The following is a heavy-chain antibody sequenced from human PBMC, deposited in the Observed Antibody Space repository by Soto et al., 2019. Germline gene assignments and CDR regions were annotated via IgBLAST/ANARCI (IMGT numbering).Heavy chain of an antibody. V-gene: IGHV4-39*01. D-gene: IGHD3-22*01. J-gene: IGHJ4*02. CDR1: GGSISSSSYY. CDR2: IYYSGST. CDR3: ARPSSYYDSSGYYYYYFDY. Sequence: SETLSLTCTVSGGSISSSSYYWGWIRQPPGKGLEWIGSIYYSGSTYYNPSLKSRVTISVDTSKNQFSLKLSSVTAADTAVYYCARPSSYYDSSGYYYYYFDYWGQGTLVTVSS.